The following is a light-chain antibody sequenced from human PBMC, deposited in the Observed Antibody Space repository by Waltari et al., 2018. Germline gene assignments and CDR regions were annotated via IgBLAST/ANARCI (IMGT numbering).Light chain of an antibody. Sequence: NFMLTQPHSVSESPGKTVTIPCPRSSGSISSTYVQWYQQRPGSSPTTVIYEDNQRPSGGPERFSGSIDSSSNSASLTISGLKTEDEADYYCQSYDSSVVFGGGTKLTVL. V-gene: IGLV6-57*01. CDR2: EDN. CDR1: SGSISSTY. CDR3: QSYDSSVV. J-gene: IGLJ2*01.